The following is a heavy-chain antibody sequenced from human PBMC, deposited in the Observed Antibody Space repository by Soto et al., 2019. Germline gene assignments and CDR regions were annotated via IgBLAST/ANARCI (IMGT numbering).Heavy chain of an antibody. V-gene: IGHV4-59*01. CDR1: GGSISSYY. CDR2: IYYSGST. J-gene: IGHJ6*02. Sequence: PSETLSLTCTVSGGSISSYYWSWIRQPPGKGLEWIGYIYYSGSTNYNPSLKSRVTTSVDTSKNQFSLKLSSVTAADTAVYYCARGAVADPTFYYYYGMDVWGQGTTVTVSS. D-gene: IGHD6-19*01. CDR3: ARGAVADPTFYYYYGMDV.